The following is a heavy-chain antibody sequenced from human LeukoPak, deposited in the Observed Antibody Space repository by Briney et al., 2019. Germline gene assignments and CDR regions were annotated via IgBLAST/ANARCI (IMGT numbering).Heavy chain of an antibody. CDR1: GGSFSGYY. CDR3: ARDRAPYDASDI. CDR2: INHSGST. J-gene: IGHJ3*02. V-gene: IGHV4-34*01. Sequence: SETLSLTCAVYGGSFSGYYWSWIRQPPGKGLEWIGEINHSGSTNYNPSLKSRVTISVDTSKNQFSLKLSSVTAADTAVYYCARDRAPYDASDIWGQGTMVTVSS.